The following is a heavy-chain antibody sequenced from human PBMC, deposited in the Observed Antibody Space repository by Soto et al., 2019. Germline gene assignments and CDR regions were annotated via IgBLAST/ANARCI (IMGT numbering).Heavy chain of an antibody. CDR1: GFTFDDNA. V-gene: IGHV3-9*01. D-gene: IGHD4-17*01. CDR3: AISQDRGGRTTLIY. J-gene: IGHJ4*02. CDR2: INWKSDI. Sequence: GGSLRLSCAVSGFTFDDNAMHWVRQAPEKGLEWVSGINWKSDIGYADSVKGRFTISRDNAENSLYLQMNRLRAEDTALYYCAISQDRGGRTTLIYWGQGTQVTVSS.